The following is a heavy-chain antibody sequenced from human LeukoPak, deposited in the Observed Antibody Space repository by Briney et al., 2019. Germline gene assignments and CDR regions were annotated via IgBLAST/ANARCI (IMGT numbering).Heavy chain of an antibody. CDR3: ARDSGAYYDILTGYYKGDAFDI. J-gene: IGHJ3*02. CDR1: GYTFTSYG. D-gene: IGHD3-9*01. Sequence: ASVKVSCKASGYTFTSYGINWVRQAPGQGLEWMGGIIPIFGTANYAQKFQGRVTITADKSTSTAYMELSSLRSEDTAVYYCARDSGAYYDILTGYYKGDAFDIWGQGTMVTVSS. V-gene: IGHV1-69*06. CDR2: IIPIFGTA.